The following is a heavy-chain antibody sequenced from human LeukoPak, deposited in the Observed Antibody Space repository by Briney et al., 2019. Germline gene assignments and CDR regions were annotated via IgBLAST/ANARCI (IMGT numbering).Heavy chain of an antibody. CDR3: ATVVPAAMGWFDP. V-gene: IGHV1-2*02. D-gene: IGHD2-2*01. J-gene: IGHJ5*02. CDR1: GYTFTGYY. Sequence: ASVKVPCKASGYTFTGYYMHWVRQAPGQGLEWMGWINPNSGGTNYAQKFQGRVTMTRDTSISTAYMELSRLRSDDTAVYYCATVVPAAMGWFDPWGQGTLVTVSS. CDR2: INPNSGGT.